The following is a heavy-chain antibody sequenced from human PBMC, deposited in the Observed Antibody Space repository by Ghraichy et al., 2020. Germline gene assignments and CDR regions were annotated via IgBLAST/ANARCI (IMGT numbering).Heavy chain of an antibody. Sequence: GGSLRLSCAASGFTFSSYAMHWVRQAPGKGLEWVAVILYDGSNKYYADSVKGRFTISRDNSKNTLYLQMNSLRAEDTAVYYCARSEEVVAVTFGYFDYWGQGTLVTVSS. CDR3: ARSEEVVAVTFGYFDY. CDR2: ILYDGSNK. J-gene: IGHJ4*02. D-gene: IGHD2-15*01. V-gene: IGHV3-30*04. CDR1: GFTFSSYA.